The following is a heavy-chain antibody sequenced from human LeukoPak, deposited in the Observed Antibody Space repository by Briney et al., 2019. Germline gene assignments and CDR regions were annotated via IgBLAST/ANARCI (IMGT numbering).Heavy chain of an antibody. V-gene: IGHV4-34*01. J-gene: IGHJ4*02. Sequence: NPSETLSLTCAVYGGSFSGYYWSWIRQPPGKGLEWIGEINHSGSTNYNPSLKSRVTISVDTSKNQFSLKLSSVTAADTAVYYCARGNLAAAGKYYFDYWGQGTLVTVSS. CDR3: ARGNLAAAGKYYFDY. CDR1: GGSFSGYY. CDR2: INHSGST. D-gene: IGHD6-13*01.